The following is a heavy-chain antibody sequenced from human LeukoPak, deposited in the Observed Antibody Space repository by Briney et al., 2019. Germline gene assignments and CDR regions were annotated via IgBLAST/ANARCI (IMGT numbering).Heavy chain of an antibody. CDR1: GFTFGDYA. D-gene: IGHD1-7*01. CDR3: TRAGGTVELY. J-gene: IGHJ4*02. CDR2: IRSKAYGGTT. Sequence: GGSLRLSCTASGFTFGDYAMSWVRQAPGKGLEWVGFIRSKAYGGTTEYAASVKGRFTISRDDSKSIAYLQMNSLKTEDTAVYYCTRAGGTVELYWGQGTLVTVSS. V-gene: IGHV3-49*04.